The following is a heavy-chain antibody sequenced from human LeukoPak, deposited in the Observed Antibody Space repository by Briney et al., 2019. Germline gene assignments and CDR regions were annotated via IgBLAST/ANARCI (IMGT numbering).Heavy chain of an antibody. D-gene: IGHD5-18*01. CDR3: AADGVDTAMVTGDAFDI. Sequence: SVKVSCKASGFTFTSSAVQWVRQARGQRLEWIGWIVVGSGNTNYAQKFQERVTITRDMSTSTAYMELSSLRSEDTAVYYCAADGVDTAMVTGDAFDIWGQGTMVTVSS. CDR1: GFTFTSSA. CDR2: IVVGSGNT. V-gene: IGHV1-58*01. J-gene: IGHJ3*02.